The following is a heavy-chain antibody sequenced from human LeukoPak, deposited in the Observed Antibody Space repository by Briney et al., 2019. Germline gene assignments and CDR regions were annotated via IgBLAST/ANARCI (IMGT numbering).Heavy chain of an antibody. Sequence: PSETLSRTCAVSGYSISSGYYWGWIRQPPGKGLGWIGSIYHIGTTYYNPSLKSRVTISLDTSKNHLSLKLSSVTAADTAVYYCARQIFGVAQRFDFWGQGTLVTVSS. CDR1: GYSISSGYY. CDR2: IYHIGTT. D-gene: IGHD3-3*01. V-gene: IGHV4-38-2*01. J-gene: IGHJ4*02. CDR3: ARQIFGVAQRFDF.